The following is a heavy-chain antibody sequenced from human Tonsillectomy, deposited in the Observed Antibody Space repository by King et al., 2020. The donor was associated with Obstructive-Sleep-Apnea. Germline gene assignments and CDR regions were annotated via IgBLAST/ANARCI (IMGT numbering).Heavy chain of an antibody. J-gene: IGHJ5*02. CDR2: IYYSGST. CDR1: GCSISSYY. CDR3: ARDRREGGVAWFDP. D-gene: IGHD1-26*01. Sequence: VQLQESGPGLVKPSETLSLTCTVSGCSISSYYWSWIRQPPGKGLEWIGYIYYSGSTNYNPSLQSRVTISVDTSKNQFSLKLNSVTAADTAVYYCARDRREGGVAWFDPWGQGTLVTVSS. V-gene: IGHV4-59*01.